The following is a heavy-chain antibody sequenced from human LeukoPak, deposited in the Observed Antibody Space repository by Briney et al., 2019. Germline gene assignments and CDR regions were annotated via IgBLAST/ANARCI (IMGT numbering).Heavy chain of an antibody. CDR3: AREQDASNSRPFDY. J-gene: IGHJ4*02. CDR1: GGSMSPYH. V-gene: IGHV4-4*07. D-gene: IGHD3-16*01. Sequence: PSETLSLTCTVSGGSMSPYHWGWIRQPAGKGLEWIGRIDSSGNTNHNPTLKSRVRLSVDTSKRQFSLKLNSVTAADTAVYYCAREQDASNSRPFDYWGQGALVTVSS. CDR2: IDSSGNT.